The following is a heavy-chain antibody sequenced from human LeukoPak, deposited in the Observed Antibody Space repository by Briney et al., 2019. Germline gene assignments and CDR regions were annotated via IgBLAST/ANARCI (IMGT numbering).Heavy chain of an antibody. D-gene: IGHD4-17*01. CDR3: AREGYGDGNWFDP. J-gene: IGHJ5*02. CDR2: IYHSGST. V-gene: IGHV4-30-2*01. CDR1: GGSISSGGYS. Sequence: SQTLSLTCAVSGGSISSGGYSWSWIRQPPGKGLEWIGYIYHSGSTYYNPSLKSRVTISVDRSKNQFSLKLSSVTAADTAVYYCAREGYGDGNWFDPWGQGTLVTVSS.